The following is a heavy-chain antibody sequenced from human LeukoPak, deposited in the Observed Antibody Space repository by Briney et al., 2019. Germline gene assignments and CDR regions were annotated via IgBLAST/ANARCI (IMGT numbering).Heavy chain of an antibody. V-gene: IGHV4-30-4*01. D-gene: IGHD3-3*01. CDR1: GGSISSGDYY. J-gene: IGHJ4*02. CDR3: ARGGTDYDFWSGDQYFDY. Sequence: SETLSLTCTVSGGSISSGDYYWSWIRQPPGKGLEWIGYIYYSGSTYYNPSLKSRVTISVDTSKNQFSLKLSSVTAADTAVYYCARGGTDYDFWSGDQYFDYWGQGTLVTVSS. CDR2: IYYSGST.